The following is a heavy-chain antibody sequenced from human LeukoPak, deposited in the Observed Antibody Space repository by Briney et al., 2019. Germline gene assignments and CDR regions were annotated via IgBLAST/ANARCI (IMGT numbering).Heavy chain of an antibody. CDR1: GFTFSNYP. Sequence: PGGSLRLSCAASGFTFSNYPMAWVRQAPGEGLEWVSGISGRGDTIYYADSVKGRCTVSRDNSKNTLYLQMSSLRADDTVVYYCAKSLSQTPIDYWGQGTLVTVSS. J-gene: IGHJ4*02. D-gene: IGHD2-15*01. CDR2: ISGRGDTI. CDR3: AKSLSQTPIDY. V-gene: IGHV3-23*01.